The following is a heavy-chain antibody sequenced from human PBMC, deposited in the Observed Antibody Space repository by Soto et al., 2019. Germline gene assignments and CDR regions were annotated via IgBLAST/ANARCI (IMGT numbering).Heavy chain of an antibody. CDR2: NIPILGIA. J-gene: IGHJ3*02. CDR1: GGTFSSYT. CDR3: ARLRTYDSSGSHRLAFDI. Sequence: QVQLVQSGAEVKKPGSSVKVSCKASGGTFSSYTISWVRQAPGQGLEWMGRNIPILGIANYAQKFQGRVTITADKSTSTAYMELSSLRSEDTAVYYCARLRTYDSSGSHRLAFDIWGQGTMVTVSS. V-gene: IGHV1-69*02. D-gene: IGHD6-19*01.